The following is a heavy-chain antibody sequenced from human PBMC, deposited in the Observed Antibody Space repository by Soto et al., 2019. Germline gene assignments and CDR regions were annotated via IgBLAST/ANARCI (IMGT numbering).Heavy chain of an antibody. CDR1: GFTFSDYY. Sequence: EVRLVESGGGLVQPGGSLRLSCAGSGFTFSDYYIDWVRQAPGKGLEWVGRSRDKGNSYSTDYAASVKGRFTVSRDASKNSLYLQMNSPKTEDTALYYCTRSIPGTTSSDYWGQGTLVTVSS. V-gene: IGHV3-72*01. J-gene: IGHJ4*02. CDR2: SRDKGNSYST. CDR3: TRSIPGTTSSDY. D-gene: IGHD1-7*01.